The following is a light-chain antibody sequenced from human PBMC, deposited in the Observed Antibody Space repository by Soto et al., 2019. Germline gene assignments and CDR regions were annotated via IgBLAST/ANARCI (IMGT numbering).Light chain of an antibody. CDR3: SSYTSSSTLDV. V-gene: IGLV2-14*01. CDR1: SSDVGGYKY. J-gene: IGLJ1*01. CDR2: EVS. Sequence: ALTQPASVSGSPGQSITISCTGTSSDVGGYKYVSWYQQHPGKAPKLMIYEVSNRPSGVSNRFSGSKSGNTASLTISGLQAEDEADYYCSSYTSSSTLDVFGTGTKVTVL.